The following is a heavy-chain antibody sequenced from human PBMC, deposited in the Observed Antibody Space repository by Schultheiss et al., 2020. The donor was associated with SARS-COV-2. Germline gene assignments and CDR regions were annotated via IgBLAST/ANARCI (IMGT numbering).Heavy chain of an antibody. CDR2: ISAYNGNT. Sequence: ASVKVSCKASGYTFTSYGITWVRQAPGQGLEWMGWISAYNGNTNSAQKFHGRVTMTTDTSTSTAYMELWSLRSDDTAVYYCASSPGSYSPYYYGMDVWGQGTTVTVSS. D-gene: IGHD3-10*01. J-gene: IGHJ6*02. V-gene: IGHV1-18*01. CDR3: ASSPGSYSPYYYGMDV. CDR1: GYTFTSYG.